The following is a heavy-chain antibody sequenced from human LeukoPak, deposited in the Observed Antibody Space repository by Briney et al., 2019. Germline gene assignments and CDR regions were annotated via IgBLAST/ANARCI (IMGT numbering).Heavy chain of an antibody. J-gene: IGHJ4*02. V-gene: IGHV3-7*01. CDR1: GYTFSSYW. CDR3: ARQTGVVIIEGPLDY. Sequence: GGSLRLSCAASGYTFSSYWMSWVRQAPGKGLEWVANIKQDGSEKYYVDSVKGRFTISRDNAMNSLYLQMNSLRAEDTAVYYCARQTGVVIIEGPLDYWGQGTLVTVSS. D-gene: IGHD3-3*01. CDR2: IKQDGSEK.